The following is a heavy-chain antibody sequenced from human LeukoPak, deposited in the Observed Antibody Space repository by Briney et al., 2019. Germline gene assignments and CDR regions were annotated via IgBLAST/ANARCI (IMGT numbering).Heavy chain of an antibody. CDR3: AKGRSLPGGYWYFDL. D-gene: IGHD2-2*01. CDR1: GFTFSSYA. Sequence: PGGSLRLSCAASGFTFSSYAMSWVRQAPGKGLEWVSAISGSGGSTYYADSVKGRFTISRDNSKNTLYLQMNSLRAEDTALYFCAKGRSLPGGYWYFDLWGRGTLVTVPS. J-gene: IGHJ2*01. V-gene: IGHV3-23*01. CDR2: ISGSGGST.